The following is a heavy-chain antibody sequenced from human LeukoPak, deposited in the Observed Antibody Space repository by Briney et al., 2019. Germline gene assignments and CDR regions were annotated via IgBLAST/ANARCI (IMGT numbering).Heavy chain of an antibody. Sequence: GGSLRLSCAASGFTFSSYAMHWVRQAPGKGLEWVAVISYDGSNKYYADSVKGRFTISRDNSKNTLYLQMNSLRAEDTAVYYCARFIGSGWLGAFDIWGQGTMVTVSS. D-gene: IGHD6-19*01. J-gene: IGHJ3*02. CDR2: ISYDGSNK. CDR3: ARFIGSGWLGAFDI. V-gene: IGHV3-30-3*01. CDR1: GFTFSSYA.